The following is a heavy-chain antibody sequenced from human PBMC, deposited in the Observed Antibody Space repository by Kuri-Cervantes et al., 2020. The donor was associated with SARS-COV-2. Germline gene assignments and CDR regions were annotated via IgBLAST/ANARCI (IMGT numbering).Heavy chain of an antibody. D-gene: IGHD1-26*01. J-gene: IGHJ6*03. V-gene: IGHV3-7*01. CDR2: IKQDGSEK. CDR3: ARASAGSSWGYYYYMDV. CDR1: GFTFSSYA. Sequence: GGSLRLSCAASGFTFSSYAMHWVRQAPGKGLEWVANIKQDGSEKYYVDSVKGRFTISRDNARNSLYLQMNSLRSEDTAVYYCARASAGSSWGYYYYMDVWGIGTTVTVSS.